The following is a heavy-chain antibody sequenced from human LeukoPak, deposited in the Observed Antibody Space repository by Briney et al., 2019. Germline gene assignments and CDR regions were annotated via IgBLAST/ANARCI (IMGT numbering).Heavy chain of an antibody. CDR3: AKDPIGGVAVAGKGRWFDP. CDR2: ISGSGDRT. CDR1: GFTFNSYA. D-gene: IGHD6-19*01. V-gene: IGHV3-23*01. J-gene: IGHJ5*02. Sequence: GGSLRLSCAASGFTFNSYAMSWVRQAPGKGLEWVSTISGSGDRTSYADSVKGRFTISRDNSKNTLFLQMNSLRAEDTAVYYCAKDPIGGVAVAGKGRWFDPWGQGTLVTVSS.